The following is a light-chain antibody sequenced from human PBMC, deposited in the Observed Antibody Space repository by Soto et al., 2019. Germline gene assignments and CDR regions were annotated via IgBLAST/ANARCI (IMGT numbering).Light chain of an antibody. CDR1: QSLLHSNGYNY. CDR2: LGS. V-gene: IGKV2-28*01. J-gene: IGKJ1*01. Sequence: DIVMTQSPLSLPVTPGEPASISCRSSQSLLHSNGYNYLDWYLQKPGQSPHLLIYLGSNRASGVPDRFSGSGSGTDFTLKISRMEADDVGVYYCMQAVQPWTFGQGTKVDIK. CDR3: MQAVQPWT.